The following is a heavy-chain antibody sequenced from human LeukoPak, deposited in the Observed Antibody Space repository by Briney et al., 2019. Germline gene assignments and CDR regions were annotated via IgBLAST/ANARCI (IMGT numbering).Heavy chain of an antibody. CDR3: ARDFLHLGG. V-gene: IGHV3-30*03. CDR2: ISYDGSNK. J-gene: IGHJ3*01. Sequence: QPGRSLRLSCAASGFTFSSYGMHWVRQAPGKGLEWVAVISYDGSNKYYADSVKGRFTISRDNSKNTLYLQMNSLRAEDTAVYYCARDFLHLGGWGQGTMVTVSS. CDR1: GFTFSSYG. D-gene: IGHD3-16*01.